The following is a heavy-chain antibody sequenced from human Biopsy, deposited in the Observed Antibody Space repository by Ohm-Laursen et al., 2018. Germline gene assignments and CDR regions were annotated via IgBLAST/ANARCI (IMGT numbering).Heavy chain of an antibody. CDR2: IFPTGIT. D-gene: IGHD3-9*01. CDR1: GGSLNSYY. Sequence: GTLSLTCTVSGGSLNSYYWSWIRQPAGKGLEWIGRIFPTGITNYNPSLKSRVTMSVDTSKNEFSLRLPSVTAADTAVYYCARGSLKMDYWGQGTLVTVSS. J-gene: IGHJ4*02. CDR3: ARGSLKMDY. V-gene: IGHV4-4*07.